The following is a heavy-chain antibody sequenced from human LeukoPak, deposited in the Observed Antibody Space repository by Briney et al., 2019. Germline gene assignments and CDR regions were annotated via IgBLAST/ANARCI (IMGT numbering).Heavy chain of an antibody. D-gene: IGHD1-1*01. Sequence: PSETLSLTCAVSGYSISSSNWWGWVRQPPGKGLAWIGYIHYSEGTYYNPSLKSRVTMSVDTSKNQFSLKLSSVTAVDTAVYYCARKHRWNGLYFDYWGQGTLVTVSS. V-gene: IGHV4-28*01. CDR1: GYSISSSNW. CDR3: ARKHRWNGLYFDY. CDR2: IHYSEGT. J-gene: IGHJ4*02.